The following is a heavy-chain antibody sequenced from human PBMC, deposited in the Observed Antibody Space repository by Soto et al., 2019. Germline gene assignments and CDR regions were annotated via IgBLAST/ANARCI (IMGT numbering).Heavy chain of an antibody. CDR1: GGSISSYY. D-gene: IGHD2-2*02. CDR3: ARDKAYCSSTSCYTNWFDP. Sequence: SETLSLTCTVSGGSISSYYWSWIRQPPGKGLEWIGYIYYSGSTYYNPSLKSRVTISVDTSKNQFSLKLSSVTAADTAVYYCARDKAYCSSTSCYTNWFDPWGQGTLVTVSS. J-gene: IGHJ5*02. CDR2: IYYSGST. V-gene: IGHV4-59*12.